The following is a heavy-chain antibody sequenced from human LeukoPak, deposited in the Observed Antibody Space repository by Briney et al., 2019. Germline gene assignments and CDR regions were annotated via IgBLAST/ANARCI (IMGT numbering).Heavy chain of an antibody. V-gene: IGHV3-13*01. CDR1: GFTFSSYD. J-gene: IGHJ4*02. Sequence: GGSLRLSCAASGFTFSSYDMHWVRQATGKGLEWVSGIGTAGDTYYPGSVKGRFTISRENAKNSLYLQMNSLRAGDTAVYYCARGMGATTQSLFDQWGQGTLVTVSS. CDR3: ARGMGATTQSLFDQ. CDR2: IGTAGDT. D-gene: IGHD1-26*01.